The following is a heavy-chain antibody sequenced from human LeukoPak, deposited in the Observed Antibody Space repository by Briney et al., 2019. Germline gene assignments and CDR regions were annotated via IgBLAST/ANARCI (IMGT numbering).Heavy chain of an antibody. J-gene: IGHJ1*01. CDR1: GYTLTELS. CDR3: ATRSSGWYEDFQH. V-gene: IGHV1-24*01. D-gene: IGHD6-19*01. CDR2: FDPEDGET. Sequence: ASVKVSCKVSGYTLTELSMHWVRQAPGKGLEWMGGFDPEDGETIYAQKFQGRVTMTEDTSTDTAYIELSSLRSEDTAVYYCATRSSGWYEDFQHWGQGTLVTVSS.